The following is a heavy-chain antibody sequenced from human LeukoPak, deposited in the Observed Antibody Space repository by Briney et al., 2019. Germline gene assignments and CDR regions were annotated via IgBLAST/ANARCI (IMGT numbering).Heavy chain of an antibody. D-gene: IGHD3-10*01. V-gene: IGHV4-59*01. J-gene: IGHJ4*02. CDR3: ARGGPSYYGSGSPFDY. Sequence: SETLSLTCTVSGGSISTYYWSWIRQPPGKGLEWIGYIYYSGSTNYNPSLKSRLTISVDTSKNQFSLKLSSVTAADMAVYYCARGGPSYYGSGSPFDYWGQGTLVTISS. CDR2: IYYSGST. CDR1: GGSISTYY.